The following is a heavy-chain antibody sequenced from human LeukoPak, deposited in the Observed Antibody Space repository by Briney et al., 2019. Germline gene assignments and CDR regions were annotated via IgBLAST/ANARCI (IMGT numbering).Heavy chain of an antibody. CDR3: ARDYRYSAYE. CDR1: GFTFSSYW. V-gene: IGHV3-74*01. Sequence: PGGSLRLSCAASGFTFSSYWMHWVRHAPGKGLVWVSRINGDGSSTNCADSVKGRFTISRDNAKNTLYLQMNSLRAEDTAVYYCARDYRYSAYEWGQGTLVTVSS. D-gene: IGHD5-12*01. J-gene: IGHJ4*02. CDR2: INGDGSST.